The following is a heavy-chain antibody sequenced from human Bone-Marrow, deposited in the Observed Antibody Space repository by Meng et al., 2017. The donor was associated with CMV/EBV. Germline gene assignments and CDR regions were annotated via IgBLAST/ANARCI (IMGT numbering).Heavy chain of an antibody. CDR3: ARSGDYGDYFDY. J-gene: IGHJ4*02. CDR2: ILSGTNDI. Sequence: GESRKISCAASGFTFSGYTMNWVRQAPGKGLEWVSYILSGTNDIYYADSMKGRFTISRDNAKNSLYLQMNSLRAEDTAVYYCARSGDYGDYFDYWGQGTLVTVSS. D-gene: IGHD4-17*01. V-gene: IGHV3-21*01. CDR1: GFTFSGYT.